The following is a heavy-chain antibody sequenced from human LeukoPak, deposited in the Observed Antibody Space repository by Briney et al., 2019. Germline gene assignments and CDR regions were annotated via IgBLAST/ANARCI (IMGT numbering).Heavy chain of an antibody. Sequence: ASVKVSCKASGYTFTSYGISWVRQAPGQGLEWMGWISAYNGNTHYAQKLQGRVTMTTDTSTSTVYMELRSLRSDDTAVYYCARDSGGSYFMDYFDYWGQGTLVTVSS. V-gene: IGHV1-18*01. J-gene: IGHJ4*02. CDR2: ISAYNGNT. CDR1: GYTFTSYG. CDR3: ARDSGGSYFMDYFDY. D-gene: IGHD1-26*01.